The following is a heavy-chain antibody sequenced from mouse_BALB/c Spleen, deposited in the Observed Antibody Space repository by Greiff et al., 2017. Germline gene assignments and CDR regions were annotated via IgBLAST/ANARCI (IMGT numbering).Heavy chain of an antibody. D-gene: IGHD2-1*01. CDR1: GYSITSDYA. Sequence: EVKLMESGPGLVKPSQSLSLTCTVTGYSITSDYAWNWIRQFPGNKLEWMGYISYSGSTSYNPSLKSRISITRDTSKNQFFLQLNSVTTEDTATYYCAREGNWFAYWGQGTLVTVSA. CDR3: AREGNWFAY. V-gene: IGHV3-2*02. CDR2: ISYSGST. J-gene: IGHJ3*01.